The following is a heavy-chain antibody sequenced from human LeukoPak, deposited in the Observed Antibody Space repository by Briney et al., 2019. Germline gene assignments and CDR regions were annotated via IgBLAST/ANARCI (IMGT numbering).Heavy chain of an antibody. D-gene: IGHD3-22*01. CDR2: IIPIFGTT. V-gene: IGHV1-69*05. CDR1: GGTFSSYA. J-gene: IGHJ4*02. Sequence: SVKVSCKASGGTFSSYAISWVRQATGQGLEWMGGIIPIFGTTNYAQKFQGRVTITTDESTSTAYMELSRLRSEDTAVYYCATDSSGYYYDYWGQGTLVTVSS. CDR3: ATDSSGYYYDY.